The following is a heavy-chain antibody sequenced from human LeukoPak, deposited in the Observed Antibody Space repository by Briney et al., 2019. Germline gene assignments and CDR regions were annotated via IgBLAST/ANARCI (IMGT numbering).Heavy chain of an antibody. J-gene: IGHJ4*02. CDR2: IYHSGNT. V-gene: IGHV4-31*03. D-gene: IGHD2-2*01. Sequence: SQTLSLTCSVSGGSINTGDYYWSWVRQHPGKGLEWVGYIYHSGNTYYNPSLRSRLTISVDTSKNQFSLKLSSVTAADTAVYYCARETFHCTTTICYPYYLDFWGQGILVAVSS. CDR1: GGSINTGDYY. CDR3: ARETFHCTTTICYPYYLDF.